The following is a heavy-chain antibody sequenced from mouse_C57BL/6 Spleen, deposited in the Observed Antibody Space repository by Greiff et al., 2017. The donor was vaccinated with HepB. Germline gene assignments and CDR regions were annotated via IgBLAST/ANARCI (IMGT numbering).Heavy chain of an antibody. CDR3: ARDGYYGAMDY. Sequence: VHVKQSGPELVKPGASVKMSCKASGYTFTDYNMHWVKQSHGKSLEWIGYINPNNGGTSYNQKFKGKATLTVNKSSSTAYMELRSLTSEDSAVYYCARDGYYGAMDYWGQGTSVTVSS. CDR2: INPNNGGT. J-gene: IGHJ4*01. V-gene: IGHV1-22*01. D-gene: IGHD2-3*01. CDR1: GYTFTDYN.